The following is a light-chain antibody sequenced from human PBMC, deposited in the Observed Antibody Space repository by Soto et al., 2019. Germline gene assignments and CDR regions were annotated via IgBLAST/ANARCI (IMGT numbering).Light chain of an antibody. CDR2: DDS. J-gene: IGLJ2*01. V-gene: IGLV3-21*02. Sequence: SYEQTQPPSVSVAPGQTARITCGGNRIGSKSVHWFQQKPGQAPVLVVHDDSDRPSGIPERFSGSNSGGTATLTISRVEAGDEADYYCQVWDSRDDHRVFGGGTQLTVL. CDR1: RIGSKS. CDR3: QVWDSRDDHRV.